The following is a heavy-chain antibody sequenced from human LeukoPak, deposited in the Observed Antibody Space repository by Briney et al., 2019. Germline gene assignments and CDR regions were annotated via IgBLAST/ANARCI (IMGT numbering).Heavy chain of an antibody. CDR1: GFTFSRYA. CDR2: LGVSVSGYGGST. D-gene: IGHD2-15*01. J-gene: IGHJ4*02. V-gene: IGHV3-23*01. CDR3: AKVRVASYYFDY. Sequence: GGSLRLSCAASGFTFSRYAMSWVRQAPGKGLEWVSALGVSVSGYGGSTYYADSVKGRFTISRDNSKNTLYLQMNSLRAEDTAVYYCAKVRVASYYFDYWGQGALVTVSS.